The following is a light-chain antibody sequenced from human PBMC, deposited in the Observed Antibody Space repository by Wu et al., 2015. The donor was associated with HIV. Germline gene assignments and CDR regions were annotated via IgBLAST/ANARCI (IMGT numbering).Light chain of an antibody. CDR1: QTIINNY. J-gene: IGKJ2*01. Sequence: EIVLTQSPGTLSLSPGERATLSCRASQTIINNYLAWYQQKPGQAPRILIYSASSRASGIPDRFSGSGSGTDSTLTISRLEPEDFAVYYCQQYTNSRPSYTFGQGTKLDIK. V-gene: IGKV3-20*01. CDR3: QQYTNSRPSYT. CDR2: SAS.